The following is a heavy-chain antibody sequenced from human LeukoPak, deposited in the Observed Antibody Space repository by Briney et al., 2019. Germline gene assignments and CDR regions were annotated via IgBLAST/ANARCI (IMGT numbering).Heavy chain of an antibody. CDR1: GGSVSSGSYY. D-gene: IGHD3-10*01. J-gene: IGHJ6*02. CDR3: ARDVPYYYGSGSYYKTPWYYGMDV. CDR2: IYYSGST. Sequence: PSETLSLTCTVSGGSVSSGSYYWSWIRQPPGKGLEWIGYIYYSGSTNYNPSLRSRVTISVDTSKNQFSLKLSSVTAADTAVYYCARDVPYYYGSGSYYKTPWYYGMDVWGQGTTVTVSS. V-gene: IGHV4-61*01.